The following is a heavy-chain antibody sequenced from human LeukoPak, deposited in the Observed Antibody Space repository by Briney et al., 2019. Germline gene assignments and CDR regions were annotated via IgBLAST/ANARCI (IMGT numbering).Heavy chain of an antibody. D-gene: IGHD3-9*01. CDR2: IYYSGST. Sequence: SETLSLTCTVSGGSISSSSYYWGWIRQPPGKGLEWIGSIYYSGSTYYNPSLKSRVTISVDTSKNQFSLKLSSVTAADTAVYYCARHMGGGYFDWLSLGTPFDYWGQGTLVTVSS. V-gene: IGHV4-39*01. J-gene: IGHJ4*02. CDR1: GGSISSSSYY. CDR3: ARHMGGGYFDWLSLGTPFDY.